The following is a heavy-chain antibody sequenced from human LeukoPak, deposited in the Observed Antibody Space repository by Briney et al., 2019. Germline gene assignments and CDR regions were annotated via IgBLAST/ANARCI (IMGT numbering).Heavy chain of an antibody. D-gene: IGHD5-24*01. CDR2: INHSGST. Sequence: SETLSLTCAVYGGSFSGYYWSWIRQPPGKGLEWIGEINHSGSTNYNPSLKSRVTISVDTSKNQFSLKLSSVTAADTAVYYCAGGAQRWLQSYWGQGTLVTVSS. CDR1: GGSFSGYY. CDR3: AGGAQRWLQSY. V-gene: IGHV4-34*01. J-gene: IGHJ4*02.